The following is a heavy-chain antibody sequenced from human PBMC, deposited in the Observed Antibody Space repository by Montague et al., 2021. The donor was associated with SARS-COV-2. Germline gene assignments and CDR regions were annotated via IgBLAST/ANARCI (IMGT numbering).Heavy chain of an antibody. CDR2: ISSSGSTI. CDR1: GFTFSSYS. D-gene: IGHD3-9*01. J-gene: IGHJ4*02. V-gene: IGHV3-48*04. CDR3: ARVEGWTDYYDILTGYSRNFDY. Sequence: SLRLSCAASGFTFSSYSMNWVRQAPGKGLEWVSYISSSGSTIYYADSVKGRFTISRDNAKNSLYLQMNSLRAEDTAVYYCARVEGWTDYYDILTGYSRNFDYWGQGTLVTVSS.